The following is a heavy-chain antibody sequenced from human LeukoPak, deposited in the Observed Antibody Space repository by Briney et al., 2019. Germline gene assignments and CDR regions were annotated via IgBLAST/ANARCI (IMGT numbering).Heavy chain of an antibody. CDR2: ISSSSSTI. CDR3: ARDSEEYCSSTSCDYGMDV. Sequence: PGGSLRLSCAASGFTFSSYWMSWVRQAPGKGLEWVSYISSSSSTIYYADSVKGRFTISRDNAKNSLYLQMNSLRAEDTAVYYCARDSEEYCSSTSCDYGMDVWGQGTTVTVSS. V-gene: IGHV3-48*01. J-gene: IGHJ6*02. D-gene: IGHD2-2*01. CDR1: GFTFSSYW.